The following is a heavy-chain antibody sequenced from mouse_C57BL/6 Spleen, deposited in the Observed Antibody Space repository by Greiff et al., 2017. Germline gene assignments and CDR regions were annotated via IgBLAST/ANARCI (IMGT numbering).Heavy chain of an antibody. V-gene: IGHV1-80*01. CDR2: IYPGDGDT. CDR3: ARGRLRSWYFDV. Sequence: QVQLQQSGAELVKPGASVKISCKASGYAFSSYWMNWVKQRPGKGLEWIGQIYPGDGDTNYNGKFKGKATLTADKSSSTAYMQLSSLTSEDSAVYFCARGRLRSWYFDVWGTGTTVTVSS. J-gene: IGHJ1*03. D-gene: IGHD1-1*01. CDR1: GYAFSSYW.